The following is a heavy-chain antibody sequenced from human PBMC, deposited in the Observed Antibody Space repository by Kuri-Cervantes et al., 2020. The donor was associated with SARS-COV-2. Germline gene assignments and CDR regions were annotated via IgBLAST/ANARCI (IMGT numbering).Heavy chain of an antibody. CDR1: GYTFTSYY. Sequence: ASVKVSCKASGYTFTSYYMHWVRQAPGQGLEWMGIISPSGGSTSYAQKFQGRVTMTRDTSTSTVYMELSSLRAEDTAVYYCAKNYDSSGYPDYWGQGTLVTISS. CDR2: ISPSGGST. CDR3: AKNYDSSGYPDY. J-gene: IGHJ4*02. V-gene: IGHV1-46*01. D-gene: IGHD3-22*01.